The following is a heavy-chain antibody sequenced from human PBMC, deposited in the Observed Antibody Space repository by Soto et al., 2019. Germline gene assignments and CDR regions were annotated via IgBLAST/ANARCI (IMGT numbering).Heavy chain of an antibody. Sequence: QVQLQESGPGLVQPAETLSLTCSVSGGSINRCWWSWIRQPAGKGLEWIGRVYSSGTTDYNPSLNSRATLSVETSKNQFSLKLSSVTAADTAVYYCARDIGSYAYGEGYRGQGTQVTVSS. J-gene: IGHJ4*02. CDR1: GGSINRCW. CDR2: VYSSGTT. CDR3: ARDIGSYAYGEGY. V-gene: IGHV4-4*07. D-gene: IGHD3-10*01.